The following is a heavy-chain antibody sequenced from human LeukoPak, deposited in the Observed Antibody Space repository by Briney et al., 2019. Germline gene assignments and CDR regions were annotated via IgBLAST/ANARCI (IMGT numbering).Heavy chain of an antibody. CDR3: AGPNYYDSTGYYEDAFDI. D-gene: IGHD3-22*01. CDR1: GFLFSTYW. V-gene: IGHV3-74*01. CDR2: INSDGSST. Sequence: GGSLRLSRAASGFLFSTYWMHWVRQVPGKGLEWVSRINSDGSSTSYADSVKGRFTISRDNAKNTLYLQMNSLRAEDTAVYYCAGPNYYDSTGYYEDAFDIWGQGAMVTVSS. J-gene: IGHJ3*02.